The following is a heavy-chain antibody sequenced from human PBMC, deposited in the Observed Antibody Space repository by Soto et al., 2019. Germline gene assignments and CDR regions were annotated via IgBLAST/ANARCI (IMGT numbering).Heavy chain of an antibody. J-gene: IGHJ5*02. V-gene: IGHV4-39*01. CDR2: IYYSGST. D-gene: IGHD2-2*01. Sequence: PSETLSLTCTVSGGSISSSNYYWGWIRQPPGKGLEWIGSIYYSGSTYHNPSLKSRVAISVDTSKNQFSLKLSSVTAADTAVYYCARGGITRIYQLPPFDPWGQGTLVTVSS. CDR3: ARGGITRIYQLPPFDP. CDR1: GGSISSSNYY.